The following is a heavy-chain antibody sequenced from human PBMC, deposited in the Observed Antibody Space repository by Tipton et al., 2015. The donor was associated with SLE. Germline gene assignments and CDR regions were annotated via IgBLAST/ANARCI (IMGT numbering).Heavy chain of an antibody. J-gene: IGHJ3*02. CDR3: VKDIKEWELLRGFDI. V-gene: IGHV3-23*01. D-gene: IGHD1-26*01. CDR2: INFSGTST. Sequence: GSLRLSCAASGFDFSTYAMGWVRQAPGKGLEWISIINFSGTSTYHAKSVEGRFSISRDNSKNMVWLQMNSLRADDTAVYYCVKDIKEWELLRGFDIWGQGTTVTASS. CDR1: GFDFSTYA.